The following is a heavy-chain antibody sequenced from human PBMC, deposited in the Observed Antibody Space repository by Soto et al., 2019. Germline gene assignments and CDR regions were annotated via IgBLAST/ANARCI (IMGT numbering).Heavy chain of an antibody. CDR1: GGSISSYY. J-gene: IGHJ6*02. D-gene: IGHD3-9*01. Sequence: PSETLSLTCTVSGGSISSYYWSWIRQPPGKGLEWIGYIYYSGSTNYNPSLKSRVTISVDTSKNQFSLKLSSVTAADTAVYYCARVTWFYGMDVWGQGXTVTVYS. CDR2: IYYSGST. V-gene: IGHV4-59*01. CDR3: ARVTWFYGMDV.